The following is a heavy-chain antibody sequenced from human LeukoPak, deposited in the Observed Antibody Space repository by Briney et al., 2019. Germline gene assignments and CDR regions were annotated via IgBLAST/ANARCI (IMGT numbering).Heavy chain of an antibody. Sequence: SVKVSCKTSGGTFSSDIISWVRQAPGQGLEWMGEIIPIFSTTNYAQKFQGRVTITADKSTSTAYMELSSLRSEDTAMYYCARVLWFGELYWFDPWGQGTLVTVSS. CDR2: IIPIFSTT. CDR3: ARVLWFGELYWFDP. CDR1: GGTFSSDI. J-gene: IGHJ5*02. D-gene: IGHD3-10*01. V-gene: IGHV1-69*06.